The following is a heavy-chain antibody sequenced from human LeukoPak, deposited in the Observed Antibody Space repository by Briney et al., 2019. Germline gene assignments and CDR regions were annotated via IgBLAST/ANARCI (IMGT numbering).Heavy chain of an antibody. V-gene: IGHV1-2*02. J-gene: IGHJ4*02. CDR1: GYTFADYY. CDR3: AAVSNWNFDFDY. Sequence: ASLKVSCKASGYTFADYYMHWVRQAPGQGLEWMGWINPKSGGTNYAQKFQGRVTMTRDTSISTAYMELTRLRSDDTAVYYCAAVSNWNFDFDYWGQGTLVTVSS. D-gene: IGHD1-7*01. CDR2: INPKSGGT.